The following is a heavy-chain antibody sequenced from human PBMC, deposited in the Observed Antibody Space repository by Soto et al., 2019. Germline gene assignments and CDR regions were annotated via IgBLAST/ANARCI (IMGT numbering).Heavy chain of an antibody. D-gene: IGHD6-19*01. CDR3: ARDNRGWWPYGMGV. CDR2: IRFYNDNT. CDR1: GYTFINHG. J-gene: IGHJ6*02. Sequence: QAQLVQSGAEVKKPGASVKVSCKASGYTFINHGISWVRQAPGQGLEWMGGIRFYNDNTNYAPKFQGRVTMTTDTSPSTGHLELRSLRSGDTGVEFCARDNRGWWPYGMGVWGQGTTVTVSS. V-gene: IGHV1-18*01.